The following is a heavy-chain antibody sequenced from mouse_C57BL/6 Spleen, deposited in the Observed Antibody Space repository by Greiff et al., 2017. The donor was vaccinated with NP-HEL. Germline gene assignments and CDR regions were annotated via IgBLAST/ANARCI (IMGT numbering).Heavy chain of an antibody. J-gene: IGHJ2*01. D-gene: IGHD1-1*01. CDR3: TPDYYGSSYFDY. CDR2: IDPETGGT. Sequence: VKLQESGAELVRPGASVTLSCKASGYTFTDYEMHWVKQTPVHGLEWIGAIDPETGGTAYNQKFKGKATLTADKSSSTAYMELRSLTSEDSAVYYCTPDYYGSSYFDYWGQGTTLTVSS. CDR1: GYTFTDYE. V-gene: IGHV1-15*01.